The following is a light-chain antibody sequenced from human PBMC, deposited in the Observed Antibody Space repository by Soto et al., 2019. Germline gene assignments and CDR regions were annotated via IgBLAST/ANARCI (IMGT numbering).Light chain of an antibody. V-gene: IGKV3-20*01. CDR2: GAS. Sequence: VVLTQSPATLSLSPGERATLSCRTSLSVSVYLDWYQQKPGQAPSLLIYGASRRATGIPDRFSGSGSGTDFTLTISRLETEDFAVYYCQQYDSSPITFSQGTRL. J-gene: IGKJ5*01. CDR3: QQYDSSPIT. CDR1: LSVSVY.